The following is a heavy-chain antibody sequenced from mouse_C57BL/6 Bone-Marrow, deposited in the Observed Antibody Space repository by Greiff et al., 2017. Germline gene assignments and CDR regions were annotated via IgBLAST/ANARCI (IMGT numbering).Heavy chain of an antibody. V-gene: IGHV1-50*01. CDR3: AKNWGFAY. CDR2: IDPSDNYT. D-gene: IGHD4-1*01. Sequence: VQLQQPGAELVKPGASVKLSCKASGYTFTSYWMQWVKQRPGQGLEWIGEIDPSDNYTNYNQKFKGKATLTVDTSSSTAYMQLSSLTSEDSAVYYCAKNWGFAYWGQGTLVTVSA. J-gene: IGHJ3*01. CDR1: GYTFTSYW.